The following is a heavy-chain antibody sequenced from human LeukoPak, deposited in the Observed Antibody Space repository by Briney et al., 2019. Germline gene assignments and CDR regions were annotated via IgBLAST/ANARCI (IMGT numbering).Heavy chain of an antibody. V-gene: IGHV3-30*04. D-gene: IGHD5-18*01. J-gene: IGHJ4*02. Sequence: GGSLRLSCAASGFTFSSYGMHWVRQAPGKGLEWVAVVSYDATDKNYADSVKGRFTISRDNSKNTPSLQMNSLRPEDTAVYYCARGYGFHFDYWGQGTLVTVSS. CDR1: GFTFSSYG. CDR2: VSYDATDK. CDR3: ARGYGFHFDY.